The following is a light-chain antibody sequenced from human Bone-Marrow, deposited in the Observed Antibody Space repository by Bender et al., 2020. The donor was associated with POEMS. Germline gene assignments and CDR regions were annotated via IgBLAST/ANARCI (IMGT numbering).Light chain of an antibody. CDR1: SSDVGGYNF. CDR2: DVS. J-gene: IGLJ3*02. CDR3: SSYTSTSTAVV. Sequence: QSALTQPASVSGSPGQSITISCTGTSSDVGGYNFVSWYQQHPGKAPQLMIYDVSNRPSGVSNRFSGSKSGSTASLTISGLQAEDEADYYCSSYTSTSTAVVFGGGTKLTVL. V-gene: IGLV2-14*01.